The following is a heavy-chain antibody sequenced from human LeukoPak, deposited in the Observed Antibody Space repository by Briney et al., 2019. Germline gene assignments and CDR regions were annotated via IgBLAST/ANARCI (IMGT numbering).Heavy chain of an antibody. V-gene: IGHV4-38-2*01. J-gene: IGHJ6*03. CDR1: GYSISSGYY. Sequence: SETLSLTCAVSGYSISSGYYWIWIRQPPGKGLEWIGSLYHSDSIYYNPSLEGRVTMSVDTSKNQFSLKLSFVTAADTAAYYCARQHDSYHYYYVDVWGKGTTVTASS. CDR3: ARQHDSYHYYYVDV. D-gene: IGHD6-13*01. CDR2: LYHSDSI.